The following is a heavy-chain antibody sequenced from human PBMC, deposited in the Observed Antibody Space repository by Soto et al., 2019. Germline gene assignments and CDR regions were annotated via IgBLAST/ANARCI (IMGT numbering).Heavy chain of an antibody. J-gene: IGHJ5*02. CDR3: ARSPPPYDFWSGYYPNWFDP. CDR1: GYTFTSYA. Sequence: ASVKVSCKASGYTFTSYAMHWVRQAPGQRLEWMGWINAGNGNTKYSQKFQGRVTITRDTSASTAYMELSSLRSEDTAVYYCARSPPPYDFWSGYYPNWFDPWGQGTLVTVSS. D-gene: IGHD3-3*01. V-gene: IGHV1-3*01. CDR2: INAGNGNT.